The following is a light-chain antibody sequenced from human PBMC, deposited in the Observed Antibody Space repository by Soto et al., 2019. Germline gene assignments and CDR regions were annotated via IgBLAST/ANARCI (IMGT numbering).Light chain of an antibody. CDR1: QSISSN. V-gene: IGKV3-15*01. CDR2: TAS. J-gene: IGKJ1*01. Sequence: EIVMTQSPATLSVSPGERATLSCRASQSISSNLAWYQQNPGLAPRLLFYTASTRATGIPARFSGSGSGTEFTLTISSLQSEDFAIYYCQQYNDWPWTLGQGTKVEIK. CDR3: QQYNDWPWT.